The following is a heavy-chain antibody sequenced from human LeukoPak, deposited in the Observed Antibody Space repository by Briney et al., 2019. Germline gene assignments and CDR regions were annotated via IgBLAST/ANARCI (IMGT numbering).Heavy chain of an antibody. J-gene: IGHJ4*02. Sequence: ASVKVSCKASGYTFTGYYMHWVRQAPGQGLEWMGWINPNSGGTNYAQKFQGRVTMTRDTSISTAYMELSRLRSDDTAVYYCASARRDGYNFGYYFDYWGQGTLVTVSS. D-gene: IGHD5-24*01. V-gene: IGHV1-2*02. CDR2: INPNSGGT. CDR1: GYTFTGYY. CDR3: ASARRDGYNFGYYFDY.